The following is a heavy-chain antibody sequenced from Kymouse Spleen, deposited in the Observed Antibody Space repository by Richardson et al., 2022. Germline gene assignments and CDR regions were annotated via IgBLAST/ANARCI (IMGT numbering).Heavy chain of an antibody. D-gene: IGHD2-2*02. Sequence: EVQLVESGGGLVQPGGSLRLSCAASGFTFSSYDMHWVRQATGKGLEWVSAIGTAGDTYYPGSVKGRFTISRENAKNSLYLQMNSLRAGDTAVYYCARDIVVVPAGTLTTGAREPWSPSPQ. V-gene: IGHV3-13*01. CDR2: IGTAGDT. J-gene: IGHJ4*02. CDR1: GFTFSSYD. CDR3: ARDIVVVPAGTLTT.